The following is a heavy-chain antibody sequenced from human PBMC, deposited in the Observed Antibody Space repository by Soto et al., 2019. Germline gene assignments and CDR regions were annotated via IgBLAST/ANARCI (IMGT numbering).Heavy chain of an antibody. Sequence: PSETLTLTCTVSGGSISSGDYSWSWIRQPPGKGLEWIGYINYSGSTNYNPSLKSRVTISVDTSKNQFSLKLSSVTAADTAVYYCARHRGYDLGRRQTRSGMDVWGQGPTVTVSS. CDR2: INYSGST. V-gene: IGHV4-30-4*01. CDR3: ARHRGYDLGRRQTRSGMDV. CDR1: GGSISSGDYS. D-gene: IGHD5-12*01. J-gene: IGHJ6*02.